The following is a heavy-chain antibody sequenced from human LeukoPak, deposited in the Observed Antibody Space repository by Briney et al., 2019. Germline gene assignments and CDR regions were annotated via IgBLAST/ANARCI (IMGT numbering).Heavy chain of an antibody. V-gene: IGHV1-2*02. CDR3: AREEPCSSTSCYFSA. J-gene: IGHJ5*02. CDR1: GYTFTGYY. CDR2: INPNSGGT. Sequence: ASVNVSCKASGYTFTGYYMHWVRQAPGQGLEWMGWINPNSGGTNYAQKFQGRVTMTRDTSISTAYMELSRLRSDDTAVYYCAREEPCSSTSCYFSAWGQGTLVTVSS. D-gene: IGHD2-2*01.